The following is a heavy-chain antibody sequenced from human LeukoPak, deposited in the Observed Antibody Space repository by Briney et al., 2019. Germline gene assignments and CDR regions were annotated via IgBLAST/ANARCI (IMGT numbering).Heavy chain of an antibody. D-gene: IGHD6-13*01. CDR1: GGSINSSNW. Sequence: SETLSLTCAVSGGSINSSNWWSWVRQPPGKGLEWIGEIYHSGSTNYNPSLKSRVTISVDKSKNQFSLKLSSVTAADTAVYYCARTGIAAAGTIDYWGQGTLVTVSS. J-gene: IGHJ4*02. V-gene: IGHV4-4*02. CDR2: IYHSGST. CDR3: ARTGIAAAGTIDY.